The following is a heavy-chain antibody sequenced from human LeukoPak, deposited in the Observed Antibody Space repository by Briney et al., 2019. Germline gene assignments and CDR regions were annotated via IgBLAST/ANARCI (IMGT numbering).Heavy chain of an antibody. J-gene: IGHJ5*02. D-gene: IGHD3-22*01. V-gene: IGHV1-24*01. CDR3: ASGYYYDSSGYGVFDP. Sequence: ASVKVSCKVSGYTLTELSMHWVRQAPGKGLEWMGGFDPEDGETIYAQKFQGRVTMTEDTSTDTAYMELSSLRSEDAAVYYCASGYYYDSSGYGVFDPWGQGTLVTVSS. CDR1: GYTLTELS. CDR2: FDPEDGET.